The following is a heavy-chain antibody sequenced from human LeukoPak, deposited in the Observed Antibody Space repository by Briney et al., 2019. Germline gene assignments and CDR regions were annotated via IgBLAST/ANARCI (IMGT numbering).Heavy chain of an antibody. CDR2: IYWDDDS. Sequence: SGPTLVKPTQTLTLTCTFSGLSLSTVGVGVVWIRQPPGKALEWLALIYWDDDSRYSPSLKSRLTIVKDTSKNQVVLTLTNMDSVDTATYYCAHSQVFSYGSFHDAYDIWGLGMLVTVSS. J-gene: IGHJ3*02. V-gene: IGHV2-5*02. CDR1: GLSLSTVGVG. D-gene: IGHD5-18*01. CDR3: AHSQVFSYGSFHDAYDI.